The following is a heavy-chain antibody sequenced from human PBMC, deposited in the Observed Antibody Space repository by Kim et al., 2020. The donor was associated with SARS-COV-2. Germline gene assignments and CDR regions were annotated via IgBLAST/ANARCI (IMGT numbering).Heavy chain of an antibody. V-gene: IGHV4-34*01. Sequence: LESRVTISVDTSKNQFSLKLSSVTAADTAVYYCARGRGPNYYYYYGMDVWGQGTTVTVSS. J-gene: IGHJ6*02. CDR3: ARGRGPNYYYYYGMDV.